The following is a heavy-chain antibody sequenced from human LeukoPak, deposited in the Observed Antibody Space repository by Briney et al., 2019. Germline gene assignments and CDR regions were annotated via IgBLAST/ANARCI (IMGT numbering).Heavy chain of an antibody. CDR1: RFTFSSYS. CDR2: ISGSGGST. V-gene: IGHV3-23*01. J-gene: IGHJ4*02. D-gene: IGHD1-26*01. CDR3: AKLFVRGSYFSYFDY. Sequence: GGSLRLSCAASRFTFSSYSMNWVRQAPGKGLEWVSAISGSGGSTYYADSVKGRFTISRDNSKNTLYLQMNSLRAEDTAVYYCAKLFVRGSYFSYFDYWGQGTLVTVSS.